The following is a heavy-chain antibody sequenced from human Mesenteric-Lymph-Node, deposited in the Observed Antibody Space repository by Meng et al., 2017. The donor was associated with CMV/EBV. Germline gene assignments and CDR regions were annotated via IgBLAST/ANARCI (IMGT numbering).Heavy chain of an antibody. CDR2: IYYSGST. J-gene: IGHJ4*02. D-gene: IGHD3-22*01. V-gene: IGHV4-39*07. CDR1: GGSISSSSYY. Sequence: QLQLQESGPGLVKPSETLFLTCTVSGGSISSSSYYWGWIRQPPGKGLEWIGSIYYSGSTYYNPSLKSRVTISVDTSKNQFSLKLSSVTAADTAVYYCARDGDYYDSSGYNPFDYWGQGTLVTVSS. CDR3: ARDGDYYDSSGYNPFDY.